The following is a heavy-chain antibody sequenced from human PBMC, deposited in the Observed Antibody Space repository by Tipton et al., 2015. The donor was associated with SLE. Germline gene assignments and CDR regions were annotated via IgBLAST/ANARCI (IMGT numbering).Heavy chain of an antibody. V-gene: IGHV4-39*07. CDR1: GGSISSSSYY. Sequence: LSLTCTVSGGSISSSSYYWGWIRQPPGKRLEWIGSIYYSGSTYYNPSLKSRVTISVDTSENQFSLKLSSVTAADTAVYYCARQSGGGSDAHFDYWGQGTLVTVSS. CDR3: ARQSGGGSDAHFDY. J-gene: IGHJ4*02. CDR2: IYYSGST. D-gene: IGHD1-26*01.